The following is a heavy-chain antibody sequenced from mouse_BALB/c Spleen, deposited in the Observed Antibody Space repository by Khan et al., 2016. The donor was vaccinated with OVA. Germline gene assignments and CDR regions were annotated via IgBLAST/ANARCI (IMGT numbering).Heavy chain of an antibody. CDR2: IWGGGST. CDR3: AKGVWSYYFALDY. V-gene: IGHV2-6-5*01. Sequence: QVQLKESGPGLVAPSQSLSITCTVSGFSLTDYGVSWIRQPPGKGLEWLGVIWGGGSTYYNSALKSRLSISKDNSKSQVLLKMSSLQTDDTVMYYCAKGVWSYYFALDYWGQGTSVTVSS. CDR1: GFSLTDYG. J-gene: IGHJ4*01.